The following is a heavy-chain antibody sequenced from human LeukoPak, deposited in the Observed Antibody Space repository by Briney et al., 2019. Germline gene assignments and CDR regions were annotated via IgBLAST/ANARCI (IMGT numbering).Heavy chain of an antibody. CDR3: ARDRGYFDWLLHYYFDY. CDR1: GYTFTGYY. Sequence: GASVKVSCKASGYTFTGYYMHWVRQAPGQGLEWMGIINPSGGSTSYAQKFQGRVTMTRDTSTSTVYMELSSLRSEDTAVYYCARDRGYFDWLLHYYFDYWGQGTLVTVSS. V-gene: IGHV1-46*01. J-gene: IGHJ4*02. CDR2: INPSGGST. D-gene: IGHD3-9*01.